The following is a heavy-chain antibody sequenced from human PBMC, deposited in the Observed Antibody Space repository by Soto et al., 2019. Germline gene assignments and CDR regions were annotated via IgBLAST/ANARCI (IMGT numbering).Heavy chain of an antibody. J-gene: IGHJ6*02. D-gene: IGHD2-2*01. V-gene: IGHV4-31*03. CDR3: ARASIVVVPAADYGMDV. Sequence: PSETLSLTCTVSGGSISSGGYYWSWIRQHPGKGLEWIGYIYYSGSTYYNPSLKSRVTISVDTSKNQFSLKLSSVTAADTAVYYCARASIVVVPAADYGMDVWGQGTTVTVSS. CDR1: GGSISSGGYY. CDR2: IYYSGST.